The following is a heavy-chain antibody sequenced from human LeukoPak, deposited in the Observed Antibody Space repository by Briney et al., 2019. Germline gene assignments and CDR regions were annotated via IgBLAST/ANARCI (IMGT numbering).Heavy chain of an antibody. Sequence: ASVKVSCKTSGYTFTNYDINWVRQAPGQGLEWMGWIGTYNGHTNYAQKLQGRVTLTTDTSTSTAYMELRSLRSDDTAVYYCARSMYYYDTGFDPWGQGTLVTVSS. CDR2: IGTYNGHT. CDR3: ARSMYYYDTGFDP. J-gene: IGHJ5*02. V-gene: IGHV1-18*01. CDR1: GYTFTNYD. D-gene: IGHD3-22*01.